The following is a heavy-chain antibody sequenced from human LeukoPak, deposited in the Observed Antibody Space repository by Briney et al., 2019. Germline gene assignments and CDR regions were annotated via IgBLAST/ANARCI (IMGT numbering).Heavy chain of an antibody. CDR3: ARDLYGSGSTYYFDY. V-gene: IGHV4-61*02. J-gene: IGHJ4*02. CDR2: IYTSGST. Sequence: SETLSLTCTVSGGSISSGSYYWSWIRQPAGKGLEWIGRIYTSGSTNYNPSLKSRVTISVDTSKNQFSLKLSSVTAADTAVYYCARDLYGSGSTYYFDYWGQGTLVTVSS. D-gene: IGHD3-10*01. CDR1: GGSISSGSYY.